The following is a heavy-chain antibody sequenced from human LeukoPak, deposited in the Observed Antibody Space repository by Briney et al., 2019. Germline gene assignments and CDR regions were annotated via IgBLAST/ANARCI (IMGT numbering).Heavy chain of an antibody. D-gene: IGHD3-3*01. Sequence: SQTLSLTCTVSGGSISRADYYWSWIRQPPGKGLEWIGYIYYSGSTYYNPSLKSRATISVDTSKNQFSLKLSSVTAADTAVYYCARTYYDFWSGLQDAFDIWGQGTMVTVSS. V-gene: IGHV4-30-4*08. J-gene: IGHJ3*02. CDR2: IYYSGST. CDR1: GGSISRADYY. CDR3: ARTYYDFWSGLQDAFDI.